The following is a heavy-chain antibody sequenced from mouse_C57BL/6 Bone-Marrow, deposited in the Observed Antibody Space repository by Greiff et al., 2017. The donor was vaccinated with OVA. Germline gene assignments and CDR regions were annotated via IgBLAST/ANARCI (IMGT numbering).Heavy chain of an antibody. D-gene: IGHD1-1*01. Sequence: VQLQASGAELARPGASVKLSCKASGYTFTSYGISFVKQRTGQGLEWIGEIYPRSGNTYYNEKFKGKATLTADKSSSIAYMELRSLTSEDSAVYFCARATTPRYWYFDVWGTGTTVTVSS. CDR3: ARATTPRYWYFDV. V-gene: IGHV1-81*01. CDR1: GYTFTSYG. CDR2: IYPRSGNT. J-gene: IGHJ1*03.